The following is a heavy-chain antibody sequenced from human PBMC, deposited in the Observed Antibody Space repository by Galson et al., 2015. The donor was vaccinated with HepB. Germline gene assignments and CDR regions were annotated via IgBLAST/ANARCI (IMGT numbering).Heavy chain of an antibody. J-gene: IGHJ5*02. CDR3: VRGNPKTGFDP. D-gene: IGHD3-10*01. CDR2: IATAGDT. V-gene: IGHV3-13*01. Sequence: SLRLSCAASRFTLSGYDMHWVRQVPGKGLEWVSAIATAGDTYYSGSVKGRFTISRENAKNSLYLQMSTLGAGDTAVYYCVRGNPKTGFDPWGQGTLVTVSS. CDR1: RFTLSGYD.